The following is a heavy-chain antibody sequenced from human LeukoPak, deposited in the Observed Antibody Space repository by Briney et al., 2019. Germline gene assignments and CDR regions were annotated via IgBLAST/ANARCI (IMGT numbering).Heavy chain of an antibody. J-gene: IGHJ4*02. D-gene: IGHD2-2*01. CDR3: ARAYQPLFDHFDY. Sequence: GGSLRLSCAASGFTFSSYAMSWVRQAPGKGLEWVSAISGSGGSTYYADSVKGRFTISRDNSKNTLYLQMNSLRAEDTAVYYCARAYQPLFDHFDYWGQGTLVTVSS. CDR2: ISGSGGST. CDR1: GFTFSSYA. V-gene: IGHV3-23*01.